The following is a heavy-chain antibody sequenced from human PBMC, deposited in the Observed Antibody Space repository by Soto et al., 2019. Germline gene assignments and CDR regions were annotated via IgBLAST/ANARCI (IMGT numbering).Heavy chain of an antibody. Sequence: XESLSLSCAASGFTFSSYAMHWVRQAPGKGLEWVAVISYDGSNKYYADSVKGRFTISRDNSKNTLYLQMNSLRAEDTAVYYCARHRSTRTGLFYYYYGMDVCAQGTTVTVSS. V-gene: IGHV3-30-3*01. J-gene: IGHJ6*02. CDR3: ARHRSTRTGLFYYYYGMDV. CDR1: GFTFSSYA. D-gene: IGHD2-21*01. CDR2: ISYDGSNK.